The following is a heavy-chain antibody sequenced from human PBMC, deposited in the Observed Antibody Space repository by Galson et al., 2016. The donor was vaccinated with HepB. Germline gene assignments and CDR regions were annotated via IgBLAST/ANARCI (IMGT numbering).Heavy chain of an antibody. CDR1: GFTFSSYS. V-gene: IGHV3-48*02. J-gene: IGHJ5*02. CDR2: ISSTSDTI. Sequence: SLRLSCAASGFTFSSYSMNWVRQAPGKGLEWLSYISSTSDTIYYADSVRGRFTISRDNAKNSLYLQMKNLRDEDTAVYYCGRPTTHNWFDPWGQGTLVTVSS. CDR3: GRPTTHNWFDP. D-gene: IGHD5-12*01.